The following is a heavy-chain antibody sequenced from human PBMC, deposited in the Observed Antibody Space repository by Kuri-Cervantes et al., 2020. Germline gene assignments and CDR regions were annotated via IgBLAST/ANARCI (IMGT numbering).Heavy chain of an antibody. CDR2: LSHNGSI. V-gene: IGHV4-59*11. Sequence: GSLRLSCTVSGGPISGHYWSWIRHAPGKGLVWIALLSHNGSISYNPSLRSRATMSAGTSEHLFSLRLTSVTAADTATYYCAQFPPYCGSFDCHHRYLDIWGRGTLVTVSS. D-gene: IGHD2-21*01. CDR3: AQFPPYCGSFDCHHRYLDI. J-gene: IGHJ2*01. CDR1: GGPISGHY.